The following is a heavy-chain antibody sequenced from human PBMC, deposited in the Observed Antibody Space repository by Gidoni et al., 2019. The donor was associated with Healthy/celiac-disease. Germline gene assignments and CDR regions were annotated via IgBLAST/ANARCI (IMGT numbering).Heavy chain of an antibody. V-gene: IGHV3-9*01. D-gene: IGHD3-22*01. Sequence: EVQLVESGGGLVQPGRSLRRSCAASGFTFDDYAMHWVRQAPGKGLEWVSGISWNSGSIGYADSVKGRFTISRDNAKNSLYLQMNSLRAEDTALYYCAKESYDSSGYYRLYWGQGTLVTVSS. CDR1: GFTFDDYA. CDR2: ISWNSGSI. J-gene: IGHJ4*02. CDR3: AKESYDSSGYYRLY.